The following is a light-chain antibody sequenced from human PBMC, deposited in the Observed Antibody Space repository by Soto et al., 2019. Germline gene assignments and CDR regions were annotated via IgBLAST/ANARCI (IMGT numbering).Light chain of an antibody. J-gene: IGKJ5*01. CDR3: QQYTNWPPIT. CDR2: GAS. CDR1: QSVSTN. Sequence: EILMTQSPATLSVSPGERVTLSCRASQSVSTNVAWYQHKAGQAPRLLIYGASTRATGVPPRFSGSGSGTEFIFTISSLQSEDFAVYYCQQYTNWPPITFGQGTRREIK. V-gene: IGKV3-15*01.